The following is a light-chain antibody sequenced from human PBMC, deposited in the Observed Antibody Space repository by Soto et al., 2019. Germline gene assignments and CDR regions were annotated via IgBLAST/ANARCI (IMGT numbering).Light chain of an antibody. CDR1: SSDVGGYNY. CDR3: SSYTSSIFYV. V-gene: IGLV2-14*01. Sequence: QSALTQPASVSGSPGQSITISCTGTSSDVGGYNYVSWYQQHPGKAPKLMIYAVSNRPSGVSNRFSGSKSGNTASLTISGLQAEDEADYYCSSYTSSIFYVFGTGTQLTVL. J-gene: IGLJ1*01. CDR2: AVS.